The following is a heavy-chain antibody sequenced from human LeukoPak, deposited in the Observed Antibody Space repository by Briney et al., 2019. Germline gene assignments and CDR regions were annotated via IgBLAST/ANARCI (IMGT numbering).Heavy chain of an antibody. Sequence: GGSLRLSCAGSGFTFSDYYMSWIRQAPGKGLEWVSYISSSGRTIYCADSVKGRFTISRDNAKNSLYLQMNSLRAEDTAVYYCARADCSSTSCLLLDYWGQGTLVTVSS. V-gene: IGHV3-11*04. CDR3: ARADCSSTSCLLLDY. CDR1: GFTFSDYY. J-gene: IGHJ4*02. CDR2: ISSSGRTI. D-gene: IGHD2-2*01.